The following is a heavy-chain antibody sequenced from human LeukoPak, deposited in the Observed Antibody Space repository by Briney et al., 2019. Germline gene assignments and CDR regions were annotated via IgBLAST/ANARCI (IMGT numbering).Heavy chain of an antibody. J-gene: IGHJ6*02. V-gene: IGHV3-9*01. CDR2: ISWNSGSI. Sequence: GRSLRLSCAASGFTFDDYAMHWVRQAPGKGLEWVSGISWNSGSIGYADSVKGRFTISRDNAKNSLYLQMNSLRVEDTALYYCAKDLSSTSPYYGMDVWGQGTTVTVS. CDR3: AKDLSSTSPYYGMDV. CDR1: GFTFDDYA. D-gene: IGHD2-2*01.